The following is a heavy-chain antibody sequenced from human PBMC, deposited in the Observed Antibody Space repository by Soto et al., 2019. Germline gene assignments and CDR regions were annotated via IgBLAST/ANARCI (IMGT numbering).Heavy chain of an antibody. CDR1: GYTFTSYG. J-gene: IGHJ6*02. V-gene: IGHV1-18*01. D-gene: IGHD3-22*01. CDR2: ISAYNGNT. CDR3: ARNYYDSSGYYGYYYYGMDV. Sequence: ASVKVSCKASGYTFTSYGISWVRQAPGQGLEWMGWISAYNGNTNYAQKLQGRVTMTTDTSTSAAYMELRSLRSDDTAVYYCARNYYDSSGYYGYYYYGMDVWGQGTTVTAP.